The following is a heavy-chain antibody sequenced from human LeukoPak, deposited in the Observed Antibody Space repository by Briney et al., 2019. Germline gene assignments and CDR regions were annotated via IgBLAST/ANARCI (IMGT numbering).Heavy chain of an antibody. Sequence: GGSLRLSCAASGFTFDDYAMHWVRQAPGKGLEWVSGISWNSGSIGYADSVKGRFTISRDNAKNSLYLQMNSLRAEDTALYYCAKDRSYYDSSGYPWYFDYWGQGTLVTVSS. D-gene: IGHD3-22*01. CDR3: AKDRSYYDSSGYPWYFDY. CDR1: GFTFDDYA. J-gene: IGHJ4*02. CDR2: ISWNSGSI. V-gene: IGHV3-9*01.